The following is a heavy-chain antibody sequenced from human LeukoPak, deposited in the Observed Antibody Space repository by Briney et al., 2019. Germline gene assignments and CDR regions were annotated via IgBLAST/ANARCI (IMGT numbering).Heavy chain of an antibody. CDR3: AKGLNSYPYDFDY. D-gene: IGHD3-16*01. J-gene: IGHJ4*02. Sequence: GGSLRLSCAAPGFTFSSYALSWGRQAPGEGLEWVSTISGSGGTTYYADAGRGRFTISRDNSKNVLYLQVNSLRAEDTAVYSCAKGLNSYPYDFDYWGQGTLVTVSS. CDR1: GFTFSSYA. CDR2: ISGSGGTT. V-gene: IGHV3-23*01.